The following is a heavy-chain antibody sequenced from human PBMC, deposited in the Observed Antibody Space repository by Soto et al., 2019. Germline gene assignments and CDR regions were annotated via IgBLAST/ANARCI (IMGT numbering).Heavy chain of an antibody. CDR1: GYTFTRHD. V-gene: IGHV1-8*01. CDR2: MNPNSGNT. D-gene: IGHD4-17*01. CDR3: ARWDYVVYARFDY. Sequence: QVQLVQSGAEVKKSGASVKVSCKASGYTFTRHDINWVRQATGQGLEWMGWMNPNSGNTGYAQKFQGRVTMTRNTSLSTAYMGRSSLRSEDTAVYYCARWDYVVYARFDYWGQGPLVTVSS. J-gene: IGHJ4*02.